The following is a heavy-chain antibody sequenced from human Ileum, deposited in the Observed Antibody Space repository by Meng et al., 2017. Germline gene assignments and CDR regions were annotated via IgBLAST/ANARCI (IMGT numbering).Heavy chain of an antibody. V-gene: IGHV4-4*02. D-gene: IGHD4-23*01. CDR3: ARHGGYYQGF. Sequence: QVQRQEAGPGVGKPSGTLSVTGAVASGAITSDTSWSWVRLPPGKGLEWIGQISHSGSTFYNPSLKSRVTMSVDKSKSQFSLMLTSVTAADTAVYYCARHGGYYQGFWGQGTLVTVSS. CDR1: SGAITSDTS. CDR2: ISHSGST. J-gene: IGHJ4*02.